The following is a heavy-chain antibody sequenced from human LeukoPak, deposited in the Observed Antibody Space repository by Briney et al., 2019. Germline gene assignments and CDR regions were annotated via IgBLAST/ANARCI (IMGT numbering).Heavy chain of an antibody. V-gene: IGHV1-2*02. Sequence: EASVKVSCKASGYTFTGYYMHWVRQAPGQGLEWMGWINPNSGGTNYAQKLQGRVTMTRDTSISTAYMELSRLRSDDTAVYYCASPGSSSSRDYYYYMDVWGKGTTVTVSS. CDR1: GYTFTGYY. J-gene: IGHJ6*03. D-gene: IGHD6-6*01. CDR2: INPNSGGT. CDR3: ASPGSSSSRDYYYYMDV.